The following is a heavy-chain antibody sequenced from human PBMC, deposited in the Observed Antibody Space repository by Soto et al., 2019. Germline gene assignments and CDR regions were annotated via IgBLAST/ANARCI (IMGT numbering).Heavy chain of an antibody. D-gene: IGHD5-12*01. CDR2: INHSGST. CDR3: AREVPRGGYDPNWFAP. J-gene: IGHJ5*02. Sequence: SETLSLTCAVYGGSFSGYYWSWIRQPPGKGLEWIGEINHSGSTNYNPSLKSRVTISVDTSKNQFSLKLSSVTAADTAVYYCAREVPRGGYDPNWFAPWGQETLVTVSS. V-gene: IGHV4-34*01. CDR1: GGSFSGYY.